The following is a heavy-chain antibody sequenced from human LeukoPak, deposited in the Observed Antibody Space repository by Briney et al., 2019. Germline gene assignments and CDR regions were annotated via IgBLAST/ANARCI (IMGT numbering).Heavy chain of an antibody. V-gene: IGHV3-30-3*01. D-gene: IGHD2-15*01. J-gene: IGHJ4*02. CDR3: ARAAVVVLAATPGDY. CDR2: ISYDGSNK. Sequence: PGGSLRLSCAASGFTFSSYAMHWVRQAPGRGLEWVAVISYDGSNKYYADSVKGRFTISRDTSKNTLYLQMNSLRPEDTAVYYCARAAVVVLAATPGDYWGQGTLVTVSS. CDR1: GFTFSSYA.